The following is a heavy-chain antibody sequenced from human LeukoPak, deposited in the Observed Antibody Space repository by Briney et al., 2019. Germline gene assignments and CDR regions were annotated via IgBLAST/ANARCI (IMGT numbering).Heavy chain of an antibody. D-gene: IGHD2-2*02. V-gene: IGHV4-31*03. CDR2: IYYSGST. Sequence: SETLSLTCTVSGGSISSGGYYWRWIRQHPGKGLEWIGYIYYSGSTYYNPSLKSRVTISVDTSKNQFSLKLSSVTAADTAVYYCARESTPYCSSTSCYTSGFDHWGQGTLVTVSS. CDR1: GGSISSGGYY. J-gene: IGHJ5*02. CDR3: ARESTPYCSSTSCYTSGFDH.